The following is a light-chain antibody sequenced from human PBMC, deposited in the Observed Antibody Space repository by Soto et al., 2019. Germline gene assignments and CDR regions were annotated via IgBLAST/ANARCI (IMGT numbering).Light chain of an antibody. CDR3: QENYSAPRT. CDR2: AAS. V-gene: IGKV1-39*01. CDR1: QTISNY. J-gene: IGKJ1*01. Sequence: DIQMTQSPSSLSASVGDRVTITCRASQTISNYLNWYQQRPGKAPNLLIYAASSLQSGVPSRFSGSGSGTDFTLTISSLQPEDFATYFCQENYSAPRTFVQGTKVDIK.